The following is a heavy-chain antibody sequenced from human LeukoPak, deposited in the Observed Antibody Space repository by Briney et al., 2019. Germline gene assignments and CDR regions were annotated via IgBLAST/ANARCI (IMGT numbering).Heavy chain of an antibody. Sequence: ASMKVSCKASGYTFTGYYMHWVRQAPGQGLEWMGWINPNSGGTNYAQKFQGRVTMTRDTSISTAYMELSRLRSDDTAVYYCAREVSSGTEYYYYYYGMDVWGQGTTVTVSS. CDR1: GYTFTGYY. CDR2: INPNSGGT. D-gene: IGHD1-14*01. J-gene: IGHJ6*02. V-gene: IGHV1-2*02. CDR3: AREVSSGTEYYYYYYGMDV.